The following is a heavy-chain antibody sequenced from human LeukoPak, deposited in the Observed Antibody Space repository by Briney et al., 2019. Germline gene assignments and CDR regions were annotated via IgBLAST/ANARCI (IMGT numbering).Heavy chain of an antibody. CDR2: ISSSSYYI. J-gene: IGHJ5*02. CDR3: ARGAYYYDSSGYQGWFDP. D-gene: IGHD3-22*01. V-gene: IGHV3-21*01. CDR1: GFTFSSYN. Sequence: GGSLRLSCAASGFTFSSYNMNWVRQAPGKGLEWVSSISSSSYYIYYADSVKGRFTISRDNAKNSLYLQMNSLRAEDTAVYYCARGAYYYDSSGYQGWFDPWGQGTLVTVSS.